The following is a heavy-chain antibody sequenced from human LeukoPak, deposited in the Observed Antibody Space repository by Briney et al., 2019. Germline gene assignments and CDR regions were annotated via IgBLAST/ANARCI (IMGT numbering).Heavy chain of an antibody. CDR2: VSADGSNK. CDR1: GFTFSDYG. Sequence: GRSLRLSCATAGFTFSDYGMHWVRQAPGKGLEWVAVVSADGSNKQYADSVKGRFTISRDNSKNTLNLQLNSLRSEDTAVYYCAKGGVSDIGSWYGDYFDYWGQGALVTVSS. J-gene: IGHJ4*02. CDR3: AKGGVSDIGSWYGDYFDY. D-gene: IGHD6-13*01. V-gene: IGHV3-30*18.